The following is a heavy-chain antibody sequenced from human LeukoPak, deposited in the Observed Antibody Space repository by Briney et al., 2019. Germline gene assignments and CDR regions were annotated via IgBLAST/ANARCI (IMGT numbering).Heavy chain of an antibody. D-gene: IGHD6-13*01. CDR2: IRYDGSNK. Sequence: GGSLRLSCAASGFTFSSYGMHWVRQAPGKGLEWVAFIRYDGSNKYYADSVKGRFTISRDNSKNTLYLQMNSLRAEDTAVYYCAKSFELFNGYSSSWYLDWYFDLWGRGTLVTVSS. V-gene: IGHV3-30*02. CDR3: AKSFELFNGYSSSWYLDWYFDL. J-gene: IGHJ2*01. CDR1: GFTFSSYG.